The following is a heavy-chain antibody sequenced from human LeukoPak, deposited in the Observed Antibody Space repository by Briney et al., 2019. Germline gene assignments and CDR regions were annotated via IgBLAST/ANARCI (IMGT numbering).Heavy chain of an antibody. D-gene: IGHD1-1*01. Sequence: GGSLRLSCAASGFTFSTYAMSWVRQAPGKGLEWVANIKQDGSEKYYVDSVKGRFTISRDNAKNSPYLQMNSLRAEDTAVYYCARDTTYDALDYWGQGTLVTVSS. V-gene: IGHV3-7*01. J-gene: IGHJ4*02. CDR2: IKQDGSEK. CDR1: GFTFSTYA. CDR3: ARDTTYDALDY.